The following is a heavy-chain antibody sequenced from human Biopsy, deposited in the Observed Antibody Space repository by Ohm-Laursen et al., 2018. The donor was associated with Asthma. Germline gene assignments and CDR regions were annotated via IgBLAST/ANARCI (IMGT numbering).Heavy chain of an antibody. V-gene: IGHV3-7*01. Sequence: GSLRLSCTAPGFTFGDYCMSWVRQVPGQGLEWVATIKHDGSEKNHVDSLKGRFTISRDNAKNLLFLQMNSLRAEDTAVYYCARTFHFWSPYHTEHYQLWGQGTLVTVSS. D-gene: IGHD3-3*01. CDR3: ARTFHFWSPYHTEHYQL. CDR1: GFTFGDYC. J-gene: IGHJ1*01. CDR2: IKHDGSEK.